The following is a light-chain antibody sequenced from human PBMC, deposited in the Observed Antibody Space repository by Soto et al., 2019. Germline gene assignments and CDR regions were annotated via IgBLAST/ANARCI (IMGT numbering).Light chain of an antibody. CDR2: DVS. CDR1: SSDVGAYNF. Sequence: QSALTQPASVSGSPGQSITISCTGTSSDVGAYNFVSWYQQHPGKVPTLMIFDVSSRPSGVSDRFSGSKSANTASLTISGLQSEDEGDYYCSSYTSSSTHVFGSGTKVTV. CDR3: SSYTSSSTHV. V-gene: IGLV2-14*03. J-gene: IGLJ1*01.